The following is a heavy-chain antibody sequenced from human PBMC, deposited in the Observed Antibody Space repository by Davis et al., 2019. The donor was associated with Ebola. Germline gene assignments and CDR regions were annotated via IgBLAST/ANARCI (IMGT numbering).Heavy chain of an antibody. CDR1: GFTFSSYS. J-gene: IGHJ6*04. CDR2: ISSSSSTI. V-gene: IGHV3-48*04. D-gene: IGHD2-15*01. CDR3: DGLIPTSYCSGGSCYSDYGMDV. Sequence: PGGSLRLSCAASGFTFSSYSMNWVRQAPGKGLEWVSYISSSSSTIYYADSVKGRFTISRDNAKNSLYLQMNSLRAEDTAVYARDGLIPTSYCSGGSCYSDYGMDVWGKGTTVTVSS.